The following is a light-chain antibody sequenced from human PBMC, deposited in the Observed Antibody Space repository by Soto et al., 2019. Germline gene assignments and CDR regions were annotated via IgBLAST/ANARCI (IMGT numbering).Light chain of an antibody. Sequence: DIQLTQSPSFLSASVGDRVTISCRASQGISDYLAWYQQKPGKAPKLLIYGASTLQSGVPSCFSGSASGTEFTLTISSQQPEDFATYFCQQFNASPLTFGGGTKLEIK. CDR2: GAS. J-gene: IGKJ4*01. V-gene: IGKV1-9*01. CDR1: QGISDY. CDR3: QQFNASPLT.